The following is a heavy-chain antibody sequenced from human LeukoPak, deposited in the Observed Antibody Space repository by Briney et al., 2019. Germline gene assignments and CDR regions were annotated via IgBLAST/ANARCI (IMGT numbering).Heavy chain of an antibody. V-gene: IGHV1-2*02. CDR1: GYTFTAYY. CDR3: ARQGSNSSGWYPVDD. J-gene: IGHJ4*02. D-gene: IGHD6-19*01. CDR2: MNPNSGGT. Sequence: ASVKVSCKTSGYTFTAYYIHWLRQAPGQGLEWMGWMNPNSGGTKYAQTFQGRATLTRDTSISTAYLELSSLTSDDTAVYFCARQGSNSSGWYPVDDWGQGTLVTVSS.